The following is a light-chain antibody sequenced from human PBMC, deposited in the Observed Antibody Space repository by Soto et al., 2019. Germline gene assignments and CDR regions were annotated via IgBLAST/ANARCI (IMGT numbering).Light chain of an antibody. CDR3: QQYGTLPWT. CDR1: QSVSKTY. CDR2: GVS. Sequence: EIVLTQSPDTLSLSPGERATLSCRASQSVSKTYLAWYQQKPGQAPRLLMFGVSSRATGIPDRFSGSGSGTDFTLTISRLEPGDFAVYYCQQYGTLPWTFGQGTKVEIK. V-gene: IGKV3-20*01. J-gene: IGKJ1*01.